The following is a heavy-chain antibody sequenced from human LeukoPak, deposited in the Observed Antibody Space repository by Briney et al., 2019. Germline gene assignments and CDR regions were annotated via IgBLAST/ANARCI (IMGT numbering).Heavy chain of an antibody. D-gene: IGHD6-19*01. CDR1: GFTFSSYS. V-gene: IGHV3-21*01. J-gene: IGHJ4*02. Sequence: GGSLRLSCAASGFTFSSYSMNWVRQAPGKGLEWVSSISSSSSYIYYADSVKGRFTISRDNAKNSLYLQMNSLRAEDTAVYYCASCYGSGWSDFDYWGQGTLVTVSS. CDR2: ISSSSSYI. CDR3: ASCYGSGWSDFDY.